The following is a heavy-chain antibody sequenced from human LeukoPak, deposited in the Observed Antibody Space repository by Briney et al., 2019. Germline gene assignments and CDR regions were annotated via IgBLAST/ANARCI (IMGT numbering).Heavy chain of an antibody. J-gene: IGHJ3*02. D-gene: IGHD3-16*01. Sequence: ASVKVSCKASGGTFSSYTMSWVRQAPGQGLEWMGRIIPIFGTANYAQKFQGRVTITTDESTSTAYMELSSLRSDDTAVYFCARDGGVYDPTRDAFDIWGQGTMVTVSS. V-gene: IGHV1-69*05. CDR3: ARDGGVYDPTRDAFDI. CDR1: GGTFSSYT. CDR2: IIPIFGTA.